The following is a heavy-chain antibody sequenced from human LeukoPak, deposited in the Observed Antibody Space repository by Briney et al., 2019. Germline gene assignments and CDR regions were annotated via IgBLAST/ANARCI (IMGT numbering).Heavy chain of an antibody. CDR1: GFTLGSYA. CDR3: AKGVRLRFAFYFDY. Sequence: PGGSLRLSCAGSGFTLGSYAMSWVRQAPGKGLEWVSVISGNGYNTYYADSVKGRFTISSESSGNTLYLQMHNLRAEDTAVYYCAKGVRLRFAFYFDYWGQGTLVTVSS. V-gene: IGHV3-23*01. D-gene: IGHD3-10*01. J-gene: IGHJ4*02. CDR2: ISGNGYNT.